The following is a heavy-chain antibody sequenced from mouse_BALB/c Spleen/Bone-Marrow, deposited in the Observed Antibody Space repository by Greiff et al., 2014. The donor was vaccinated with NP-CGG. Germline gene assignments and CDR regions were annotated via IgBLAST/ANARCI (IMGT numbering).Heavy chain of an antibody. V-gene: IGHV5-17*02. CDR1: GFTFSSFV. CDR2: ISSGSSTI. CDR3: ARLRRDYGYFDY. J-gene: IGHJ2*01. D-gene: IGHD1-1*01. Sequence: EVQLVESGGGLVQPGGSRKLSCAASGFTFSSFVMHWVRQAPEKGLEWVAYISSGSSTIYYADTVKGRFTISRDNPKNTLFLQMTSLRSEDTAMYYCARLRRDYGYFDYWGQGPTLTVST.